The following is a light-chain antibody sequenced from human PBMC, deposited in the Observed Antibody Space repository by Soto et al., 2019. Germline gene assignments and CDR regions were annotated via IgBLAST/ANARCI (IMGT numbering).Light chain of an antibody. CDR3: QQYHSTPLT. CDR1: QSILYSSNNKNC. V-gene: IGKV4-1*01. J-gene: IGKJ4*01. CDR2: WTS. Sequence: DIVMTQSPDSLAVSLGERATINCKSSQSILYSSNNKNCLAWYQQKPGQPPKLLVHWTSPRKSGVPDRFSGSGSGTDFTLPISSLQAEDVAVYYCQQYHSTPLTFGGGTKVEIK.